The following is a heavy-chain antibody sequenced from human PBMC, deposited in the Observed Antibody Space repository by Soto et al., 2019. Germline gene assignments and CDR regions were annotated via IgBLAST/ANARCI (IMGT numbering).Heavy chain of an antibody. Sequence: PGESLKISCKGSGYSFTSYWIGWVRQMPGKGLGWMGIVYPGDSDTRYSPSFQGQVTISADKSISTAYLQWSSLKASDTAMYYCARLVTDYYYDSYIPYYFDYWGQGTLVTVSS. CDR2: VYPGDSDT. D-gene: IGHD3-22*01. V-gene: IGHV5-51*01. CDR3: ARLVTDYYYDSYIPYYFDY. CDR1: GYSFTSYW. J-gene: IGHJ4*02.